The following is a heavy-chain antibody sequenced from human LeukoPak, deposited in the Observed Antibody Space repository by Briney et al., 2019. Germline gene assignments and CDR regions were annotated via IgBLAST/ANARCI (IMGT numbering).Heavy chain of an antibody. CDR3: ARDFAGYSSGWYYFDY. V-gene: IGHV3-21*01. CDR2: ISSSSSYI. J-gene: IGHJ4*02. D-gene: IGHD6-19*01. Sequence: GGSLRLSCAASGFTFSNYAMSWVRLAPGKGLEWVSSISSSSSYIYYADSVKGRFTISRDNAKNSLYLQMNSLRAEDAAVYYCARDFAGYSSGWYYFDYWGQGTLVTVSS. CDR1: GFTFSNYA.